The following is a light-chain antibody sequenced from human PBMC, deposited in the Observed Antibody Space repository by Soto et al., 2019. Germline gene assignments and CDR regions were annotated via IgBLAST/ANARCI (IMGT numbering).Light chain of an antibody. CDR3: ATWDYSLTGEV. CDR2: DNN. J-gene: IGLJ2*01. V-gene: IGLV1-51*01. Sequence: QAVVTQPPSVSAAPGQKVTISCSGSSSNIGNNYVSWYQQLPGTAPKLLIYDNNKRPSRIPDRFSGSKSGTSGTLDITGLQTGDEADYYCATWDYSLTGEVFGGGTKLTVL. CDR1: SSNIGNNY.